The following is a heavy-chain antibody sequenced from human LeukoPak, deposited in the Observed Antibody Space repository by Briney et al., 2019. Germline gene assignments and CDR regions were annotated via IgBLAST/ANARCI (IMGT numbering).Heavy chain of an antibody. D-gene: IGHD3-10*01. J-gene: IGHJ4*02. CDR3: ARDGMVRGVLWPSDY. CDR1: GFTFSSYS. Sequence: PGGSLRLSCAASGFTFSSYSMNWVRQAPGKGLEWVSSISSSSSYIYYADSVKGRFTISRDNAKNSLYLQMNSLRAEDTAVYYCARDGMVRGVLWPSDYWGQGTLVTVSS. CDR2: ISSSSSYI. V-gene: IGHV3-21*01.